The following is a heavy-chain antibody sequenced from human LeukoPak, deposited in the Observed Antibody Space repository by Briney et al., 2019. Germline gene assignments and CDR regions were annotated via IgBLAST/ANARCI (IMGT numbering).Heavy chain of an antibody. J-gene: IGHJ3*02. CDR3: ARDKYGDYESTYAFDI. V-gene: IGHV4-31*03. CDR1: GGSISSGGYY. Sequence: SETLSLTCTVSGGSISSGGYYWSWIRQHPGKGLEWIGYIYYSGSTYYNPSLKSRVTISVDTSKNQFSPKLSSVTAADTAVYYCARDKYGDYESTYAFDIWGQGTMVTVSS. CDR2: IYYSGST. D-gene: IGHD4-17*01.